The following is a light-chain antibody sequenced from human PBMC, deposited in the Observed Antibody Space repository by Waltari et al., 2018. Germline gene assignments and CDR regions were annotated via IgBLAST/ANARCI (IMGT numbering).Light chain of an antibody. Sequence: EIVLTQYPGTLSLSPGERATLSCRASQSVTNNSLAWYRQKPGHAPRVLIYAASSRATGIPERFSGSGSGTDFSLTIRRVEPEDFAVYFCQQYGSSPLTFGGGTKVEIK. CDR1: QSVTNNS. V-gene: IGKV3-20*01. CDR2: AAS. CDR3: QQYGSSPLT. J-gene: IGKJ4*01.